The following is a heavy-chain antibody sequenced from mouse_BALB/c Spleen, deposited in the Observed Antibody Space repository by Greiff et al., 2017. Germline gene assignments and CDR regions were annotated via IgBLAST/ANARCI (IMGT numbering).Heavy chain of an antibody. D-gene: IGHD2-3*01. CDR2: IYPGDGDT. CDR3: ARWDGLLHAMDY. V-gene: IGHV1-87*01. Sequence: QVQLQQSGAELARPGASVKLSCKASGYSFTSYWMQWVKQRPGQGLEWIGAIYPGDGDTRYTQKFKGKATLTADKSSSTAYMQLSSLASEDSAVYYCARWDGLLHAMDYWGQGTSVTVSS. J-gene: IGHJ4*01. CDR1: GYSFTSYW.